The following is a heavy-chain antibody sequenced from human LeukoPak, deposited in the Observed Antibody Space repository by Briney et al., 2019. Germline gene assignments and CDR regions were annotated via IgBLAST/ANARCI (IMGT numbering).Heavy chain of an antibody. D-gene: IGHD3-9*01. CDR1: GFTFSTYA. CDR2: ISPSGTDI. CDR3: TRDPRRLDY. V-gene: IGHV3-11*01. J-gene: IGHJ6*04. Sequence: GGSLRLSCVASGFTFSTYAMSWVRQAPGKGLESLSYISPSGTDISYADSVKGRFTISRDNAKNSLYLQMNSLGAEDTAVYYCTRDPRRLDYWGKGTTVTVSS.